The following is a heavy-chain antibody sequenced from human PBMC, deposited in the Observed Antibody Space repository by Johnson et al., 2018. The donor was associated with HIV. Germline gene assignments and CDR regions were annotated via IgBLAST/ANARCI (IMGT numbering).Heavy chain of an antibody. CDR2: ISTSGSTI. J-gene: IGHJ3*02. D-gene: IGHD3-9*01. Sequence: RQAPGKGLEWISYISTSGSTIYYADSVKGRFTISRDNAKNSLYLQMNSLRAEDTAVYYCAREEGNYILTRGDAFDIWGQGTMVTVSS. CDR3: AREEGNYILTRGDAFDI. V-gene: IGHV3-11*04.